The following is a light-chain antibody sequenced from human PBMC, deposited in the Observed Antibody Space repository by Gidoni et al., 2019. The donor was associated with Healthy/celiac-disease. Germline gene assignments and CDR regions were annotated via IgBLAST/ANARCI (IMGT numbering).Light chain of an antibody. CDR2: WAS. CDR1: QSVLYSSNNKNY. J-gene: IGKJ2*01. Sequence: ATINCKSSQSVLYSSNNKNYLAWYQQKPVQPPKLLIYWASTRESGVPDRFSGSGSGTDFTLTISSLQAEDVAVYYCQQYYSTPYTFGQGTKLEIK. V-gene: IGKV4-1*01. CDR3: QQYYSTPYT.